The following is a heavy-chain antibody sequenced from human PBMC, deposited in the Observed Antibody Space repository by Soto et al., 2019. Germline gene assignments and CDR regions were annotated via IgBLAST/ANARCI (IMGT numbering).Heavy chain of an antibody. CDR2: IYYSGST. V-gene: IGHV4-59*01. D-gene: IGHD3-22*01. CDR1: GGSISSYY. Sequence: PSETLSLTCTVSGGSISSYYWSWIRQPPGKGLEWIGYIYYSGSTNYNPSLKSRVTISVDTSKNQFSLKLSSVTAADTAVYYCARGYYDTKVNYYYGMDVWGQGTTVTVS. CDR3: ARGYYDTKVNYYYGMDV. J-gene: IGHJ6*02.